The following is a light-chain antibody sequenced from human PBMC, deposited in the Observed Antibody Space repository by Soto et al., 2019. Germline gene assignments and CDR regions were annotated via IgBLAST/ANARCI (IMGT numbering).Light chain of an antibody. CDR2: TAS. V-gene: IGKV1-12*01. CDR1: ESISTW. CDR3: QQAISFPFT. J-gene: IGKJ5*01. Sequence: DIQMTQSPSSVSASFGDSVTITCRASESISTWLAWYRPKPGKAPGLFIYTASNLQSGVPSRFSGRGSGTDFTLTISSLQPEDFAAYYCQQAISFPFTFGQGTRLEIK.